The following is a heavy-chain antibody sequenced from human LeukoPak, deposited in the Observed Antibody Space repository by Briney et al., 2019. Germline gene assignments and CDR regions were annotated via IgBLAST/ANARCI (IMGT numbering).Heavy chain of an antibody. Sequence: KXXGYPLTSYGISWGRRAPGQGGGWMGWINTYNGNTNYTQKLKGRVTITTDTSTKTAYVELRSRRTEDTAVYYWRXGXXPXYWGQXXXXTVSS. CDR1: GYPLTSYG. V-gene: IGHV1-18*01. J-gene: IGHJ4*02. CDR2: INTYNGNT. CDR3: RXGXXPXY.